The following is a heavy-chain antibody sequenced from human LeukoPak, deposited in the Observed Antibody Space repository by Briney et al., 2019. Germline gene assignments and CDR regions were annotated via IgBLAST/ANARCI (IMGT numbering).Heavy chain of an antibody. J-gene: IGHJ4*02. CDR3: ARDGGSGWYNY. CDR1: GASISSYY. D-gene: IGHD6-19*01. V-gene: IGHV4-59*12. CDR2: IYYSGST. Sequence: SETLSLTCTVSGASISSYYWSWIRQPPGKGLEWIGYIYYSGSTNYNPSLKSRVTMSIDTSKNQFSLKLSSVTAADTAVYYCARDGGSGWYNYWGQGTLVTVSS.